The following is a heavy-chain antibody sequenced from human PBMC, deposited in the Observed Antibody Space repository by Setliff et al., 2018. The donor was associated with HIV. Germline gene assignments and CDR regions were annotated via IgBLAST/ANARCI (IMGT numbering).Heavy chain of an antibody. CDR2: LYTGGST. D-gene: IGHD4-4*01. CDR3: AKTQTVITVYGPFDS. CDR1: GFSVSTNY. V-gene: IGHV3-66*02. Sequence: GGSLRLSCAASGFSVSTNYMTWVRQAPGKGLEWVSVLYTGGSTYYADSVKGRFTISRDNSKNTLFLQMNSLRGEDTAVYYCAKTQTVITVYGPFDSWGQGTPVTVSS. J-gene: IGHJ4*02.